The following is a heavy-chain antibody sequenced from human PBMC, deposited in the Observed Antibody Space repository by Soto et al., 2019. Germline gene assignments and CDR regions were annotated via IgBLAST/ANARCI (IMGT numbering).Heavy chain of an antibody. CDR1: GGSISSSYW. CDR3: VSSLNYDFWRDGGRHFYFDY. D-gene: IGHD3-3*01. CDR2: IYHGGTT. J-gene: IGHJ4*02. V-gene: IGHV4-4*02. Sequence: SETLSLTCAVSGGSISSSYWWNWVRQTPGGGREWIGKIYHGGTTNYNPSLKNRVTISVDKSKNQFSLKLTSVTAADTAVYYCVSSLNYDFWRDGGRHFYFDYWGRGILVTVSS.